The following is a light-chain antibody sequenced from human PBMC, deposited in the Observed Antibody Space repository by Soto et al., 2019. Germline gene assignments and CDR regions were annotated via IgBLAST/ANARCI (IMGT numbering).Light chain of an antibody. CDR3: CSYAGSATYV. CDR1: RSDVGSYIL. Sequence: QSVLTQPASVSGSPGQSITISCTGTRSDVGSYILVSWYQQLPGKAPKVLIYEVSKRPSGVSDRFSGSKSGNTASLTISVLQAEDEADYYCCSYAGSATYVFGTGTKVTVL. CDR2: EVS. J-gene: IGLJ1*01. V-gene: IGLV2-23*02.